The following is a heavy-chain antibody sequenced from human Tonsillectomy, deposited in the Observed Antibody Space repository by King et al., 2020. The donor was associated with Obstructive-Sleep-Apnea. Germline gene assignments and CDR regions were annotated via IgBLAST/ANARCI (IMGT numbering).Heavy chain of an antibody. CDR2: FDLSDSYT. D-gene: IGHD4-17*01. CDR3: ATTTYYGDYAADY. CDR1: GYSFTSYW. V-gene: IGHV5-10-1*01. Sequence: VQLVQSGAEVKKPGESLRISCKGSGYSFTSYWISGVRQMPGKGLEWMGRFDLSDSYTNFSPSFQGHVTISADKSISTAYLQWSSLKASDTAMYYCATTTYYGDYAADYWGQGTLVTVSS. J-gene: IGHJ4*02.